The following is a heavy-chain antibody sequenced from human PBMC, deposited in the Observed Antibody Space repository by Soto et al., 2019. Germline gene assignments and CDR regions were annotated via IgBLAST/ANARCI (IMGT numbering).Heavy chain of an antibody. D-gene: IGHD6-13*01. CDR1: GFTFSSYE. Sequence: GGSLRLSCAASGFTFSSYEMNWVRQAPGKGLEWVSYISSSGSTIYYADSVKGRFTISRDNAKNSLYLQMNSLRAEDTAVYYCAREGAGNSSWYLFPSGWYYYGMDVWGQGTTVTVSS. CDR2: ISSSGSTI. V-gene: IGHV3-48*03. J-gene: IGHJ6*02. CDR3: AREGAGNSSWYLFPSGWYYYGMDV.